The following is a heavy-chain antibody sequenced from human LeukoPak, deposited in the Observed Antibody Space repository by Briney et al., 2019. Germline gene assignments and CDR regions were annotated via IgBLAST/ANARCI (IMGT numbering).Heavy chain of an antibody. CDR1: GFLLSNYW. CDR3: ARDRYQFGRLWYMDV. CDR2: LKYDGSEG. D-gene: IGHD3-16*02. V-gene: IGHV3-7*01. J-gene: IGHJ6*04. Sequence: PGGSLRLSCAGSGFLLSNYWMSWVRQAPGKGLEWVANLKYDGSEGHYVDSVKGRFTIHRDNAKNFLYLQMNSLRDEDTAVYYCARDRYQFGRLWYMDVWGRGTTVAVSS.